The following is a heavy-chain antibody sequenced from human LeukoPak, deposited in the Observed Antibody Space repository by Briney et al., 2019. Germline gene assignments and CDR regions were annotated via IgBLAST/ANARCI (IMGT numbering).Heavy chain of an antibody. V-gene: IGHV3-23*01. D-gene: IGHD1-1*01. CDR2: IGRSGTNT. Sequence: GGSLRLSCAASGFTFSSYWMSWVRQAPGKGLEWVSVIGRSGTNTYYADSVKGRLAISRDNSKNTLYLQISSLRAEDTAVYYCAKGLGTTGTTRAFDYWGQGTLVTVSS. CDR3: AKGLGTTGTTRAFDY. J-gene: IGHJ4*02. CDR1: GFTFSSYW.